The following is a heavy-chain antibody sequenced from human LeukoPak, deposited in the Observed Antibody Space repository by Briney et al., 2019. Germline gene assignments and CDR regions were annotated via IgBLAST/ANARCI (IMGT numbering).Heavy chain of an antibody. D-gene: IGHD1-26*01. V-gene: IGHV3-30*03. CDR2: ISYDGSNK. Sequence: GGSLRLSCAASGFTFSSYGMHWVRQAPGKGLEWVAVISYDGSNKYYADSVKGRFTISRDNSKNTLYLQMNSLRAEDTAVYYCASAHRSWEFDYWGQGTLVTVSS. CDR1: GFTFSSYG. CDR3: ASAHRSWEFDY. J-gene: IGHJ4*02.